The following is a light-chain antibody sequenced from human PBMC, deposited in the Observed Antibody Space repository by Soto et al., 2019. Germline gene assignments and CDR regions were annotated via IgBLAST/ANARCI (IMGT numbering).Light chain of an antibody. J-gene: IGKJ5*01. CDR1: QSVSSN. CDR2: GAY. V-gene: IGKV3-15*01. Sequence: EIGITQSPATLAVSPGGRASLSCRASQSVSSNLAWYQQKPGQAPRLLIYGAYTRAAGVPARFSGSGSGTEFTLTITSLQSEDIALYYCQQYNIWPPITFGQGTRLEIK. CDR3: QQYNIWPPIT.